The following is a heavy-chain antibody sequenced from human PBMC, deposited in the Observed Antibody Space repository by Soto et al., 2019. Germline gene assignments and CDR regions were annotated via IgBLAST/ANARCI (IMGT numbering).Heavy chain of an antibody. Sequence: QVQLVQSGAEVKKPGASVKVSCKASGYTFTSYGISWVRHAPGQGLEWMGWISAYNRNTNYAQKLQGRVTMTKVTSKSTADMELRSLRSDDKAVYYGARGLPPPDYWGQGTLVTVSS. CDR3: ARGLPPPDY. CDR2: ISAYNRNT. V-gene: IGHV1-18*01. J-gene: IGHJ4*02. CDR1: GYTFTSYG.